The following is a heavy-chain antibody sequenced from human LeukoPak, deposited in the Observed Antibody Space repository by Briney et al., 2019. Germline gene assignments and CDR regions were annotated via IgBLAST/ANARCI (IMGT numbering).Heavy chain of an antibody. CDR2: IGYEGVHK. CDR1: GFTFNKFG. J-gene: IGHJ4*02. CDR3: AKDLHGGYSSDY. V-gene: IGHV3-30*02. Sequence: GGSLRLSCAASGFTFNKFGMHWVRQAPGKGLEWVSFIGYEGVHKYYADSVKGRFTISKDNSKATLYLQMNSLRPEDTAVYYCAKDLHGGYSSDYWGQGTLVTVFS. D-gene: IGHD4-23*01.